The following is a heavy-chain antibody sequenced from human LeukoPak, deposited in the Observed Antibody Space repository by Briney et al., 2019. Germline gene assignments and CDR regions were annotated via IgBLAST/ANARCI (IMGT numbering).Heavy chain of an antibody. D-gene: IGHD3-22*01. V-gene: IGHV4-59*12. CDR2: IYYSGST. CDR1: GGSISSFY. J-gene: IGHJ5*02. Sequence: PSETLSLTCTVSGGSISSFYWSWIRQPPGKGLECIGYIYYSGSTNYNSSLTSRVTISLDTSKNQFSLRLSSVTAADTAVYYRARAVIVPDGWFDPWGQGTLVTVSS. CDR3: ARAVIVPDGWFDP.